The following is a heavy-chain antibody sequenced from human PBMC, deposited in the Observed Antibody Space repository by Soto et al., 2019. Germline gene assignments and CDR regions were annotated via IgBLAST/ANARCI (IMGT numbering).Heavy chain of an antibody. CDR2: IKSDGSSR. CDR3: AREFIAAGGTFFDY. CDR1: GITFSSYW. D-gene: IGHD6-13*01. Sequence: EVQLVESGGGLVQPGGSLRLSCVASGITFSSYWMHWVRQAPGKGLVWVSRIKSDGSSRSYADSVKGRFTIARDNAKNTLDLQMSSLRAEDTAVYYCAREFIAAGGTFFDYWGQGTLVTVSS. J-gene: IGHJ4*02. V-gene: IGHV3-74*01.